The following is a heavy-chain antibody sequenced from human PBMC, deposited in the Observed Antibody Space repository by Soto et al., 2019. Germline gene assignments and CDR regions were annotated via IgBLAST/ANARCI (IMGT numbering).Heavy chain of an antibody. Sequence: SETLSLTCAVYGGSFSGYCWSWIRQPPGKGLEWIGEINHSGSTNYTPSLKSRVTISVDTSKSQFSLKLSSVTAADTAVYYCARGRKYYDFWSGYSHPRYYFDFWGQGTLVTVSS. D-gene: IGHD3-3*01. CDR1: GGSFSGYC. CDR3: ARGRKYYDFWSGYSHPRYYFDF. J-gene: IGHJ4*02. V-gene: IGHV4-34*01. CDR2: INHSGST.